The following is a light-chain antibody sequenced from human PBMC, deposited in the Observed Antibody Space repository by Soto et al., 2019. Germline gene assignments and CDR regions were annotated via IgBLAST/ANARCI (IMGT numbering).Light chain of an antibody. V-gene: IGKV3-20*01. J-gene: IGKJ1*01. CDR2: GAP. CDR3: QQYGSSPRK. Sequence: EIVLTQSPGTLSLSPGERATLSCRASQSVRTNYLAWYQQNPGQAPRLLMYGAPSRATGIPARFSGSGSGTDFTLTISRLETEDFPVYYCQQYGSSPRKFGQGTKVYIK. CDR1: QSVRTNY.